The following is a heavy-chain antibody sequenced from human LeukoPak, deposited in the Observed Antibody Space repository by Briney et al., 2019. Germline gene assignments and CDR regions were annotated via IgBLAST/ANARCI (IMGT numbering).Heavy chain of an antibody. D-gene: IGHD3-10*01. CDR2: ISYDGSNK. J-gene: IGHJ4*02. Sequence: PGRSLRLSCAASGFTFSSYAMHWVRQAPGKGLEWVAVISYDGSNKYYADSVKGRFTISRDSSKNTLYLQMNSLRAEDTAVYYCARRVWFGELLWSDFDYWGQGTLVTVSS. CDR3: ARRVWFGELLWSDFDY. CDR1: GFTFSSYA. V-gene: IGHV3-30*04.